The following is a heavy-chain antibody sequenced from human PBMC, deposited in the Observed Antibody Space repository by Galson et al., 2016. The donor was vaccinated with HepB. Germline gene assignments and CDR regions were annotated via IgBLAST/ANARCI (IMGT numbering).Heavy chain of an antibody. D-gene: IGHD1-26*01. J-gene: IGHJ2*01. V-gene: IGHV1-8*02. CDR2: MNPNRGNT. Sequence: SVKVSCKASGYTFPNYDINWVRQAAGQGLEWMAWMNPNRGNTGYAQKFQGRVTLTRDTSISTAYMELTSLTSEDTAVYYCARVSSGTYFRYWYFDLWGRGTLVTVAS. CDR1: GYTFPNYD. CDR3: ARVSSGTYFRYWYFDL.